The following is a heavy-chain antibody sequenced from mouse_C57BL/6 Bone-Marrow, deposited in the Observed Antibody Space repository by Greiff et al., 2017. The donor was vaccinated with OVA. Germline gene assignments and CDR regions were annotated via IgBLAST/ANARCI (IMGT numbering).Heavy chain of an antibody. CDR3: ARAGSSYERAMDY. V-gene: IGHV1-20*01. J-gene: IGHJ4*01. Sequence: VQLQQSGPELVKPGDSVKISCKASGYSFTGYFMNWVMQSHGKSLEWIGRINPYNGDTFYNQKFKGKATLTVDKSSSTAHMELRSLTSEDSAVYYCARAGSSYERAMDYWGQGTSVTVSS. D-gene: IGHD1-1*01. CDR1: GYSFTGYF. CDR2: INPYNGDT.